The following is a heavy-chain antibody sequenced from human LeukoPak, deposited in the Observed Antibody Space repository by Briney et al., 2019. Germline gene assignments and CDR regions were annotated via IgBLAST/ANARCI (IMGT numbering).Heavy chain of an antibody. CDR2: IKQDGSEK. Sequence: GGSLRLSCAASGFTFSSYAMSWVRQAPGKGLEWVANIKQDGSEKHYVDSVKGRFTISRDNAKNSLYLQMNSLRAEDTAVYYCARDPMAIHYDSSAYYDYWGQGTLVTVSS. J-gene: IGHJ4*02. D-gene: IGHD3-22*01. CDR1: GFTFSSYA. CDR3: ARDPMAIHYDSSAYYDY. V-gene: IGHV3-7*01.